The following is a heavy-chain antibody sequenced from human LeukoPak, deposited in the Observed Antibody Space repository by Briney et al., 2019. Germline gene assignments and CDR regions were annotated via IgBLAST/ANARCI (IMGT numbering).Heavy chain of an antibody. J-gene: IGHJ6*04. CDR3: ARDKGYCSSTSCYRTGYYYYGMDV. CDR1: GFTFSSYA. CDR2: ISYDGSNK. V-gene: IGHV3-30*04. D-gene: IGHD2-2*01. Sequence: PGRSLRLSCAASGFTFSSYAMHWVRQAPGKGLEWVAVISYDGSNKYYADSVKGRFTISRDNSKNTLNLQMNSLRAEDTAVYYCARDKGYCSSTSCYRTGYYYYGMDVWGKGTTVTVSS.